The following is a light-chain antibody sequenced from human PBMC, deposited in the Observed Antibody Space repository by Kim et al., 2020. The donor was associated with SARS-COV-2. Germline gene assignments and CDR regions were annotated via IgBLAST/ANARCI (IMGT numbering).Light chain of an antibody. Sequence: ATLSLSPGERATLSCRASQSVGTYLAWYQQKPGQAPRLLIYGASKRATGIPARFRGSGSGTDFTLTIGTLEPEDSAVYYCQQRGNFGQGTRLEIK. CDR2: GAS. CDR3: QQRGN. V-gene: IGKV3-11*01. J-gene: IGKJ5*01. CDR1: QSVGTY.